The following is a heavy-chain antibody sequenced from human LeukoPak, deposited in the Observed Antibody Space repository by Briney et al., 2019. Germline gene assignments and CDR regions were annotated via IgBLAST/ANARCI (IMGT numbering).Heavy chain of an antibody. D-gene: IGHD3-9*01. CDR3: AKAEGYDILTGLDY. V-gene: IGHV3-23*01. CDR1: GFTLSSYA. Sequence: GGSLRLSCAASGFTLSSYAMNWVRQAPGKGLEWVSGIGASGGSTYYADSVKGRFTISRDNSKNTLYLQMNSLRTEDTAVYYCAKAEGYDILTGLDYWGQGTLVTVSS. CDR2: IGASGGST. J-gene: IGHJ4*02.